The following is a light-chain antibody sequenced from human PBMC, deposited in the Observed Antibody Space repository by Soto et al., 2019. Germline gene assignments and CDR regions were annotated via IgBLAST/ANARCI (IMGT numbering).Light chain of an antibody. CDR2: DAS. CDR3: QQRRR. CDR1: QSVSSY. J-gene: IGKJ2*03. Sequence: EIVLTQSPATLSLSTGERATLSCMASQSVSSYLVGYQQKPGQAPRLLIYDASNRATGITARFSGSGSGTVFTLTISSLEPEDFAVYDCQQRRRFVQGTTMEIK. V-gene: IGKV3-11*01.